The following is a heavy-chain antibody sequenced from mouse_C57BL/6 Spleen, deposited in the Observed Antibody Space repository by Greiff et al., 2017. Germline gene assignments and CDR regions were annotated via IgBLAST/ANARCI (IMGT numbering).Heavy chain of an antibody. V-gene: IGHV10-1*01. J-gene: IGHJ2*01. CDR3: VRQGNWYYFDY. D-gene: IGHD4-1*01. CDR1: GFSFNTYA. CDR2: IRSKSNNYAT. Sequence: EVKLLESGGGLVQPKGSLKLSCAASGFSFNTYAMNWVRQAPGKGLEWVARIRSKSNNYATYYADSVKDRFTISRDDSDSMLYLQMNNLKTEDTAMYYCVRQGNWYYFDYWGQGTALTVSS.